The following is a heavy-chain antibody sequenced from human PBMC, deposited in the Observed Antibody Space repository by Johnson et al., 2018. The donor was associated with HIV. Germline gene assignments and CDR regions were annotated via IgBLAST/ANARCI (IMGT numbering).Heavy chain of an antibody. D-gene: IGHD2-2*02. J-gene: IGHJ3*02. V-gene: IGHV3-30*04. CDR3: ARDRLTAAIGLAYRGAFDI. CDR1: GFTFSDYS. Sequence: QMLLVESGGGVVQPGRSLRLSCAASGFTFSDYSMHWVRQAPGKGLEWVAVISYDGSNKYYADSVKGRFTISRDNSKNTLYLQMNSLRAEDTAVYYCARDRLTAAIGLAYRGAFDIWGQGTMVTVSS. CDR2: ISYDGSNK.